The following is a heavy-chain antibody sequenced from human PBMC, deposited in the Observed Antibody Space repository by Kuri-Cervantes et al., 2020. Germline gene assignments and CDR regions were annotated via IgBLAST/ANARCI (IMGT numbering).Heavy chain of an antibody. CDR1: GYTFTGYY. CDR2: INPNSGGT. V-gene: IGHV1-2*02. D-gene: IGHD2-15*01. Sequence: ASVPDTCQASGYTFTGYYMHWVRQAPGQGLEWMGWINPNSGGTNYAQKFQGRVTMNRDTSISTAYMELSRLRSDDTAVYYCAREGGCSGGSCYHYFDYWGQGTLVTVSS. J-gene: IGHJ4*02. CDR3: AREGGCSGGSCYHYFDY.